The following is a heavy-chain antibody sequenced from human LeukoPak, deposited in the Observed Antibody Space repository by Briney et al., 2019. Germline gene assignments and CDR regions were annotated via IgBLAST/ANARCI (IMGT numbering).Heavy chain of an antibody. CDR2: IGGSGSNI. J-gene: IGHJ4*02. Sequence: SGGSLRLSCAVSGFTFSDYFMTWIRQTPGKGLEWVSYIGGSGSNIYYADSEKGRFTISRDNAKNSLYLQMNSLRAEDTAVYYCARSVGAAHLDFWGQGTLVTVSS. V-gene: IGHV3-11*01. CDR1: GFTFSDYF. D-gene: IGHD2-15*01. CDR3: ARSVGAAHLDF.